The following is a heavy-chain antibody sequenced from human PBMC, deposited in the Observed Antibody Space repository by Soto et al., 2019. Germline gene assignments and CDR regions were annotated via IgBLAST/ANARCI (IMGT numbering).Heavy chain of an antibody. CDR3: AREGGESSDGLYYFDS. CDR1: GGSTSSDNY. CDR2: IYYSGNT. D-gene: IGHD3-16*01. J-gene: IGHJ4*02. Sequence: SETLSLTCTVSGGSTSSDNYWSWIRQPPGKGLEWIGHIYYSGNTDYNPSLKSRLAISIDTSKNQFPLKLSSVTAADTAVYFCAREGGESSDGLYYFDSWGQGSLVTVSS. V-gene: IGHV4-30-4*01.